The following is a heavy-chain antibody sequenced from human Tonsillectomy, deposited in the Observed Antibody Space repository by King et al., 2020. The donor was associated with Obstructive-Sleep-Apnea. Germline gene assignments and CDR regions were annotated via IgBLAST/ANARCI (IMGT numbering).Heavy chain of an antibody. CDR1: GGSISSTNW. CDR3: ARDLYDSGGYYSYYYYGMDV. V-gene: IGHV4-4*02. J-gene: IGHJ6*02. Sequence: QLQLQESGPGLVKPSGTLSLTCAVSGGSISSTNWWSWVRLPPGKGLEWIGEIFHSGGTNYNPSLKSRLTISVDKSKNQFSLKLSSVTAADTAVYYCARDLYDSGGYYSYYYYGMDVWGQGTTVTVSS. D-gene: IGHD3-22*01. CDR2: IFHSGGT.